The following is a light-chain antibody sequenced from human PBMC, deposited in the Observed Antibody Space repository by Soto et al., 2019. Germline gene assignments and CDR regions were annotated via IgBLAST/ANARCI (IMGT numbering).Light chain of an antibody. CDR1: QSVSSN. Sequence: DIVLTQSPGTLSPSPGERATLSCRASQSVSSNLAWHQQKPGQAPRILMYDASTRATGIPARFSGSGSGTEFTLTISSLQSEDFAVYYCQQYHNWPITFGQGTRLEIK. CDR2: DAS. CDR3: QQYHNWPIT. J-gene: IGKJ5*01. V-gene: IGKV3-15*01.